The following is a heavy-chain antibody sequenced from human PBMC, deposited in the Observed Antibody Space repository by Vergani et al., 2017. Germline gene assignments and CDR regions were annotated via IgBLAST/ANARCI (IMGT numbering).Heavy chain of an antibody. D-gene: IGHD6-13*01. J-gene: IGHJ4*02. CDR3: ARDATQTSSSGLDY. CDR2: IYYSGST. V-gene: IGHV4-59*01. Sequence: QVQLQESGPGLVKLSETLSLTCTVSGGSISSYYWSWIRQPPGKGLEWIGYIYYSGSTNYNPSLKSRVTISVDTSKSQFSLKLSSVTAADTAVYYCARDATQTSSSGLDYWGQGTLVTVSS. CDR1: GGSISSYY.